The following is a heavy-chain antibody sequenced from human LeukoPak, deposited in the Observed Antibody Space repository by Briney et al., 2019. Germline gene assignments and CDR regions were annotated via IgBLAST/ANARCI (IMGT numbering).Heavy chain of an antibody. CDR2: IYYSGST. CDR3: ARREAVRGNWFDP. V-gene: IGHV4-59*08. J-gene: IGHJ5*02. Sequence: SETLSLTCTVSGGSISSYYWSWIRQPPGKGLEWIGYIYYSGSTNYNPSLKSRVTISVDTSKNQFSLKLSSVTAADTAVYYCARREAVRGNWFDPWGQGTLVTVSS. CDR1: GGSISSYY. D-gene: IGHD3-10*01.